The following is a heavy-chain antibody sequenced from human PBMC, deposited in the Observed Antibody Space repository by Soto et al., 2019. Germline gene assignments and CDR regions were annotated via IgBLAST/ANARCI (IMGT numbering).Heavy chain of an antibody. Sequence: QVQLQESGPGLVKPSETLSLTCTVSGGSISSYYWSWIRQTAGKGLEWIGRIYTSGSTNYNPSLKSRVTMSVDTSKNQFSLKLSSVTAADTAVYYCARGLASIVVVVAATHNWFDPWGQGTLVTVSS. CDR3: ARGLASIVVVVAATHNWFDP. D-gene: IGHD2-15*01. J-gene: IGHJ5*02. CDR2: IYTSGST. V-gene: IGHV4-4*07. CDR1: GGSISSYY.